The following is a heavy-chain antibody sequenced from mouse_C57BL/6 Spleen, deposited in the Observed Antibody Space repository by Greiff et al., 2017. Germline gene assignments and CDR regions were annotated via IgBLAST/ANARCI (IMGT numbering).Heavy chain of an antibody. CDR3: ARYYYGSEGY. CDR2: MYPGDGDT. CDR1: GYAFSSSW. J-gene: IGHJ2*01. D-gene: IGHD1-1*01. V-gene: IGHV1-82*01. Sequence: VKLQESGPELVKPGASVKISCKASGYAFSSSWMNWVKQRPGKGLEWIGRMYPGDGDTNYNGKFKGKATLTADKSSSTAYMQLSSLTSEDSAVYFCARYYYGSEGYWGQGTTLTVSS.